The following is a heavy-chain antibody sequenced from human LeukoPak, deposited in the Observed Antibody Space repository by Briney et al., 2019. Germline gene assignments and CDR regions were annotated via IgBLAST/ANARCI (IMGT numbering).Heavy chain of an antibody. CDR2: INPSGGST. D-gene: IGHD3-3*01. CDR1: GYTFTSYY. Sequence: ASVKVSXKASGYTFTSYYMHWLRQAHGQGLEWMGIINPSGGSTSYAQKFQGRVTMTRDTSTSTVYMELSSLRSEDTAVYYCARGQYYDFWSGYSFAAFDIWGQGTMVTVSS. V-gene: IGHV1-46*03. CDR3: ARGQYYDFWSGYSFAAFDI. J-gene: IGHJ3*02.